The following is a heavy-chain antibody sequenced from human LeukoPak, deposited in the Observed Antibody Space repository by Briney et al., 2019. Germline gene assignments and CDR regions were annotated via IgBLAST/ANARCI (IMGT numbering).Heavy chain of an antibody. CDR2: INPNSGGT. CDR3: AREESFDSNWFDP. Sequence: ASVKVSCKASGYTLTGYYMHWVRQAPGQGLEWMGWINPNSGGTNYAQKFQGRVTMTRDTSISTAYMELSRLRSDDTAVYYCAREESFDSNWFDPWGQGTLVTVSS. J-gene: IGHJ5*02. D-gene: IGHD2/OR15-2a*01. CDR1: GYTLTGYY. V-gene: IGHV1-2*02.